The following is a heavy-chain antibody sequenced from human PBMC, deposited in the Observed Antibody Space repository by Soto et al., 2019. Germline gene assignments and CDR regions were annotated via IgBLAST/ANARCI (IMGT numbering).Heavy chain of an antibody. Sequence: PGGSLRLSCAASGFTFSSYSMNWVRQAPGKGLEWVGYINSVGSTTKYADSVRGRFTISRDNAKNSMYLQMNSLRAEDTALYYCTRDSGRREDYWGQGALVTVSS. CDR1: GFTFSSYS. J-gene: IGHJ4*02. CDR2: INSVGSTT. V-gene: IGHV3-48*01. CDR3: TRDSGRREDY. D-gene: IGHD5-12*01.